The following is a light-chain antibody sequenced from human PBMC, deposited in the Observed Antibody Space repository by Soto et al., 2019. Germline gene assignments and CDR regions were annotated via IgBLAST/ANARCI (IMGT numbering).Light chain of an antibody. V-gene: IGKV1-5*02. Sequence: DFKMTRPPSTRSHLLEEGVTIIARPGRGIISWLAGFKQKPGKAPNLLINDASSLESGVPSRFSGSGSGTEFTLTISSLQPDDFATYYCQQYNSYYTFGQGTKLEIK. CDR2: DAS. CDR1: RGIISW. J-gene: IGKJ2*01. CDR3: QQYNSYYT.